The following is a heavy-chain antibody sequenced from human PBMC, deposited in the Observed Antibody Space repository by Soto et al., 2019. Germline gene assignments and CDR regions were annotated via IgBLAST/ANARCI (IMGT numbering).Heavy chain of an antibody. Sequence: SGPTLVNPTQTLTLTCTFSGFSLSTGGVGVGWIRQPPGKALEWLALIYWDDDKGYSPSLKSRLTITKDTSKNQVVLTMTNMDPVDTATYYCARQSYYDTSGYRSLDYWGQGTLVTVSS. V-gene: IGHV2-5*02. D-gene: IGHD3-22*01. CDR1: GFSLSTGGVG. CDR2: IYWDDDK. CDR3: ARQSYYDTSGYRSLDY. J-gene: IGHJ4*02.